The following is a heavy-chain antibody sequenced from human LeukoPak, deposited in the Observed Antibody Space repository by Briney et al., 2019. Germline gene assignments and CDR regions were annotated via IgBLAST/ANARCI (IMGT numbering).Heavy chain of an antibody. J-gene: IGHJ4*02. V-gene: IGHV4-34*01. CDR1: GGSFSGYY. Sequence: TSETLSLTCAVYGGSFSGYYWSWIRQSPGKGREGIGEISQSGSTMYSVSLNHRLTISFDTPKNHLYLKLRSVTAADTAVYYCARVSALLGGSFFDLWGQGTLVTVSS. CDR2: ISQSGST. D-gene: IGHD3-16*01. CDR3: ARVSALLGGSFFDL.